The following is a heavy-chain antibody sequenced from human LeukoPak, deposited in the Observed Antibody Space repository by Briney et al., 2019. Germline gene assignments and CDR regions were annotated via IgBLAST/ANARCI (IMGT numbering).Heavy chain of an antibody. CDR1: IFTFSSYA. CDR3: AKGYSNYVFFF. CDR2: ISYDGSNK. D-gene: IGHD4-11*01. Sequence: GGSLRPSCAASIFTFSSYAMHWVRQAPGKGLEWVAVISYDGSNKYYADSVKGRFTISRDNSKYTLYLQMNSLRAEDTAVYYCAKGYSNYVFFFWGQGTLVTVSS. V-gene: IGHV3-30-3*01. J-gene: IGHJ4*02.